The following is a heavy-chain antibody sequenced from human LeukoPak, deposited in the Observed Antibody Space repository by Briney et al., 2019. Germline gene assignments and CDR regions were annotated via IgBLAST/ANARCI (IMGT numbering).Heavy chain of an antibody. J-gene: IGHJ4*02. Sequence: GGSLRLSCAASGFTFSSYAMSWVRQAPGKGLEWVSAFSGSGGRPYYADPVKGGFTISRNNSKNMLYLQMNSLRAEDTAVYYCANGGYYYDSRGYYYSQPPIDYWGQGTLVTVSS. CDR2: FSGSGGRP. CDR1: GFTFSSYA. D-gene: IGHD3-22*01. V-gene: IGHV3-23*01. CDR3: ANGGYYYDSRGYYYSQPPIDY.